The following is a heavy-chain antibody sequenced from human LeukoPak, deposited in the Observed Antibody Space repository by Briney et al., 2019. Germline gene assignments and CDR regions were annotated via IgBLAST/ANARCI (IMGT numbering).Heavy chain of an antibody. J-gene: IGHJ4*02. Sequence: PSETLSLTCAVYGGSFSGYYWSWIRQPPGKGLEWIGEINHSGSTNHNPSLKSRVTISVDTSKNQFSLKLSSVTAADTAVYYCARGSSTAKPFDYWGQGTLVTVSS. D-gene: IGHD5-18*01. V-gene: IGHV4-34*01. CDR1: GGSFSGYY. CDR3: ARGSSTAKPFDY. CDR2: INHSGST.